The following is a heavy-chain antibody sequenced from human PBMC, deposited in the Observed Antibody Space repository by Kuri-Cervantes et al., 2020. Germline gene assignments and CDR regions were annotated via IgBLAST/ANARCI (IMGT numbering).Heavy chain of an antibody. Sequence: ASVKVSCKASGYTFTSYFIHWVRQAPGQGLEWMGIINPSGGRANYAQKFQERVTITRDMSTSTAYMELSSLRSEDTAVYYCARVRSYLRRSPRENWFDPWGQGTLVTVSS. CDR2: INPSGGRA. J-gene: IGHJ5*02. D-gene: IGHD3-10*01. CDR1: GYTFTSYF. CDR3: ARVRSYLRRSPRENWFDP. V-gene: IGHV1-46*01.